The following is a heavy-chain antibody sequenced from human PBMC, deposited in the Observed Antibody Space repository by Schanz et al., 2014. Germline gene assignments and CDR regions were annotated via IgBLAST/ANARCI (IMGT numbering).Heavy chain of an antibody. V-gene: IGHV3-30*02. D-gene: IGHD6-13*01. CDR3: ARGRARQLVHWFDP. CDR1: GFTFRNYG. Sequence: QVQLVESGGGVVQPGGSLRLSCATSGFTFRNYGMHWVRQAPGKGLEWVAFIRNDGSNKYYADSVKGRFIISRDNSKNTLYLQMNSLRAEDTAVYYCARGRARQLVHWFDPWGQGTLVTVSS. CDR2: IRNDGSNK. J-gene: IGHJ5*02.